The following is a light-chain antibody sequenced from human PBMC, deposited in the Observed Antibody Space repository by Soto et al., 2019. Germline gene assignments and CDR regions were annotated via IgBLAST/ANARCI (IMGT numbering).Light chain of an antibody. J-gene: IGKJ1*01. CDR3: QPYGSSGA. V-gene: IGKV3-20*01. CDR2: GAS. Sequence: EIVLTQSPGTLSLSPGERATLSCRASQSVSNNYLAWYQQTPGQAPRLLIYGASNRATGIPDRFSGSGCGTDFTLTISRLDLVVSAVYYCQPYGSSGAFGQGTKVDI. CDR1: QSVSNNY.